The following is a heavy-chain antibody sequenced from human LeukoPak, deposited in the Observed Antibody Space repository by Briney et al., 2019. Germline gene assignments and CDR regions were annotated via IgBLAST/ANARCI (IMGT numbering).Heavy chain of an antibody. J-gene: IGHJ4*02. CDR3: ARDQNNSGWPDY. D-gene: IGHD6-19*01. CDR2: IYTTGSI. CDR1: GGSISSYY. V-gene: IGHV4-4*07. Sequence: SETLFLTCTVSGGSISSYYWSWIRQPAGKGLERIGRIYTTGSISYNPSLKSRVTMSVDTSKNQFSLKLSSVTAADTAVYYCARDQNNSGWPDYWGQGTLVTVSS.